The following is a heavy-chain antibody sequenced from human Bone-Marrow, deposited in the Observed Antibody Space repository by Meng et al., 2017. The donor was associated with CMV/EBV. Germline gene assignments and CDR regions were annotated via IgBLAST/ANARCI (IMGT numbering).Heavy chain of an antibody. CDR1: GFIFSSYS. CDR3: ARDRKTTDYFDY. J-gene: IGHJ4*02. D-gene: IGHD1-14*01. V-gene: IGHV3-21*01. Sequence: GESLKIPCAASGFIFSSYSMNWVRQAPGKGLEWVSSISGSSRYIYYADSVKGRFTISRDNAKNSLYLQMNSLSAEDTAVYYCARDRKTTDYFDYWGRGTLVTVSS. CDR2: ISGSSRYI.